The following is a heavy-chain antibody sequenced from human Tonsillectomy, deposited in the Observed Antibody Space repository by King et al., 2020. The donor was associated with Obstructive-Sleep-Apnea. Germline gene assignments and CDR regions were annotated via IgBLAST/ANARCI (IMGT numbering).Heavy chain of an antibody. V-gene: IGHV1-3*01. CDR3: ASQPNDMDV. CDR1: GYTFSSFG. Sequence: VQSGAELKKPGASVRVSCQASGYTFSSFGIHWVRQAPGQRLEWMGWINADNGNTKYSQKFQGRVTITRDASASTAYMELRGLTSEDSAVFYCASQPNDMDVXGQGTTVTVSS. CDR2: INADNGNT. J-gene: IGHJ6*02.